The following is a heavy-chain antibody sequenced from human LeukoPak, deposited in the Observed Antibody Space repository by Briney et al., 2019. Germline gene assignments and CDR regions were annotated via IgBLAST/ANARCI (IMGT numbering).Heavy chain of an antibody. CDR2: FDPEDGET. CDR1: GYTLTELS. D-gene: IGHD3-9*01. CDR3: ATALYDILTGSPAHAFDI. V-gene: IGHV1-24*01. J-gene: IGHJ3*02. Sequence: ASVKVSCKVSGYTLTELSMHWARQAPGKGLEWMGGFDPEDGETIYAQKFQGRVTMTEDTSTDTAYMELSSLRSEDTAVYYCATALYDILTGSPAHAFDIWGQGTMVTVSS.